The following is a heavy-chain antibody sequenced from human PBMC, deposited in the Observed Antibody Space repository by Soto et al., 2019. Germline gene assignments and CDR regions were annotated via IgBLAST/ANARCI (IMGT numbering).Heavy chain of an antibody. J-gene: IGHJ5*02. CDR3: ARDRCSGYDCWFDP. V-gene: IGHV4-59*01. Sequence: PSETLSLTCTVSGGSISSYYWSWIRQPAGKGLEWIGYIYYSGSTNYNPSLKSRVTISVDTSKNQFSLKLSSVTAADTAVYYCARDRCSGYDCWFDPWGQGTLVTVSS. CDR2: IYYSGST. CDR1: GGSISSYY. D-gene: IGHD5-12*01.